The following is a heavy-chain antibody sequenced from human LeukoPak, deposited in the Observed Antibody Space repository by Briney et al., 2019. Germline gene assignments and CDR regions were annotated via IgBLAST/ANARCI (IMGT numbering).Heavy chain of an antibody. Sequence: PGGSLRLSCAASGFTVSSNYMSWVRQAPGKGLEWVSVIYSGGSTYYADSVKGRFTISRGNSKNTLYLQMNSLRAEDTAVYYCARDGYGSGSYYDLTYYFDYWGQGTLVTVSS. V-gene: IGHV3-53*01. CDR1: GFTVSSNY. J-gene: IGHJ4*02. D-gene: IGHD3-10*01. CDR3: ARDGYGSGSYYDLTYYFDY. CDR2: IYSGGST.